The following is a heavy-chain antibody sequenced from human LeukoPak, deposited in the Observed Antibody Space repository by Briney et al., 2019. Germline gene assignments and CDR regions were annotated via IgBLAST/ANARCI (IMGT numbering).Heavy chain of an antibody. CDR1: GFIFSTYW. J-gene: IGHJ4*02. D-gene: IGHD6-19*01. V-gene: IGHV3-7*01. CDR3: AGSSGWLFDY. CDR2: IKEDGSQI. Sequence: PGGSLRLSCEASGFIFSTYWMGWVRQVPGKGLEWVANIKEDGSQIYYVDSVRGRFTISRDNAKNSVYLQMNSLRAEDTAVYYCAGSSGWLFDYWGQGSLVAVSS.